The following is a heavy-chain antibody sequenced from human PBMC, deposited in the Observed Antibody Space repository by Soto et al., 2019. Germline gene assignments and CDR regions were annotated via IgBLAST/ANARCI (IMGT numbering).Heavy chain of an antibody. CDR2: IYYSGST. CDR1: GGSISSGDYY. V-gene: IGHV4-30-4*01. D-gene: IGHD3-16*01. CDR3: ARDLTGGGLFDY. Sequence: SETLSLTCTVSGGSISSGDYYWSWIRQPPGKGLEWIGYIYYSGSTYYNPSLKSRVTIPVDTSKNQFSLKLSSVTAADTAVYYCARDLTGGGLFDYWGQGTLVTVSS. J-gene: IGHJ4*02.